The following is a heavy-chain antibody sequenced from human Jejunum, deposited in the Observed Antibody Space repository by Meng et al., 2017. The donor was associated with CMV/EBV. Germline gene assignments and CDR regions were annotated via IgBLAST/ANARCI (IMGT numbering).Heavy chain of an antibody. CDR3: GRNLGYTYGLVS. D-gene: IGHD5-18*01. J-gene: IGHJ5*02. V-gene: IGHV3-66*01. CDR1: GFSVISNY. CDR2: IYSGGTK. Sequence: VQVCDSGRCLRQTGQSLTLPFAVSGFSVISNYMSVVRQAPRKGLELGTLIYSGGTKFNADPVKGRFTISEDNSKNVLYLQMNIVRAEDTALYHWGRNLGYTYGLVSWGKGTLVTVSS.